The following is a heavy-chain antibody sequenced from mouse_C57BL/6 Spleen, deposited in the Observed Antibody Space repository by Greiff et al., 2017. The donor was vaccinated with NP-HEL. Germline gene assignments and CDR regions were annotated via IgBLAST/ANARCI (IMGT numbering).Heavy chain of an antibody. CDR2: INPNNGGT. J-gene: IGHJ4*01. CDR3: ARTPNDYGSSYDAMDY. Sequence: EVQLQQSGPELVKPGASVKIPCKASGYTFTDYNMDWVKQSHGKSLEWIGDINPNNGGTIYNQKFKGKATLTVDKSSSTAYMELRSLTSEDTAVYYCARTPNDYGSSYDAMDYWGQGTSVTVSS. CDR1: GYTFTDYN. D-gene: IGHD1-1*01. V-gene: IGHV1-18*01.